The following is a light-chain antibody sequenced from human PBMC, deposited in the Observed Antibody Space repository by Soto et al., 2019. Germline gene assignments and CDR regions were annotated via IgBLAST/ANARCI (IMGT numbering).Light chain of an antibody. CDR3: AAWDDSLNGWV. V-gene: IGLV1-47*02. CDR2: DSS. CDR1: SSNIGSNF. Sequence: QSVLTQPPSASGTPGQTVTISCSGSSSNIGSNFVYWYQQVPGTAPKVVIYDSSQRPSGVPDRFSGSKSGTSASLAISGLRSENEADYYCAAWDDSLNGWVFGGGTQLTVL. J-gene: IGLJ7*01.